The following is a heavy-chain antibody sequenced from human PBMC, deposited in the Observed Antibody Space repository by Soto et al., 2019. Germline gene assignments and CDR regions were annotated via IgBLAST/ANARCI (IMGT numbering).Heavy chain of an antibody. CDR1: GYTFTSYC. D-gene: IGHD6-19*01. V-gene: IGHV1-46*01. CDR2: INPIGGST. Sequence: ASVKVSCKASGYTFTSYCMHWVRQAPGQGLEWMGIINPIGGSTSYAQKFQGRVTMTSDTSITTAYMELSSLRSEDTAVYYCARGLKYNSGWSFDYWGQGTLVTVSS. J-gene: IGHJ4*02. CDR3: ARGLKYNSGWSFDY.